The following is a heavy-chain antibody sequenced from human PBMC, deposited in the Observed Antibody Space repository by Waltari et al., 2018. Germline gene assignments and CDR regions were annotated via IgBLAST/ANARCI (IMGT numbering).Heavy chain of an antibody. V-gene: IGHV3-21*01. CDR3: AREDYAADFAFDI. J-gene: IGHJ3*02. D-gene: IGHD6-13*01. CDR1: GFTCSSYS. CDR2: ISSMSSDI. Sequence: EVQLVESGGGLVKPGGSLGLSCAASGFTCSSYSMNWVRQAPGKGRAWVTSISSMSSDIYDADAVKGRFTISRDNAKNSLYLQMNSLRAEDTAVYYCAREDYAADFAFDIWGQGTMVTVSS.